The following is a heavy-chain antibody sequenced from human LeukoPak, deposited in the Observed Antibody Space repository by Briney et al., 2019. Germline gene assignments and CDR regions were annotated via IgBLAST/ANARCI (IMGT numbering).Heavy chain of an antibody. CDR1: GYTFTGYY. D-gene: IGHD2-15*01. CDR2: INPNSGGT. J-gene: IGHJ4*02. V-gene: IGHV1-2*02. CDR3: ARGQCSGGSCYWGGLYYFDY. Sequence: APVKVSCKASGYTFTGYYMHWVRQAPGQGLEWMGWINPNSGGTNYAQKFQGRVTMTRDTSISTAYMELSRLRSDDTAVYYCARGQCSGGSCYWGGLYYFDYWGQGTLVTVSS.